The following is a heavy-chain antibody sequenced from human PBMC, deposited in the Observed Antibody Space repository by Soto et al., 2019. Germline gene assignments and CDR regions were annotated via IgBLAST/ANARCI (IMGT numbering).Heavy chain of an antibody. V-gene: IGHV1-69*13. J-gene: IGHJ6*02. CDR3: ARGALTTLAYYYGMDV. D-gene: IGHD4-4*01. CDR2: IIPIFGTT. Sequence: SVKVSCKASGGTFSSYTMSWVRQAPGQGLEWMGGIIPIFGTTTYAHKLQGRVTITADESTSTVYMELSSLRGEDTAVYYCARGALTTLAYYYGMDVWGQGTTVTVSS. CDR1: GGTFSSYT.